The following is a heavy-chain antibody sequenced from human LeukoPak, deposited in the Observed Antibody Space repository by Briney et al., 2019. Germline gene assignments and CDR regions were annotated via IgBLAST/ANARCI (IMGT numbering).Heavy chain of an antibody. CDR2: IIPIFGTA. J-gene: IGHJ3*02. D-gene: IGHD3-9*01. CDR3: ARDKRYFDQNDAFDI. Sequence: VASVKVSCKASGGTFSSYAISWVRQAPGQGLEWMGGIIPIFGTANYAQKFQGRVTITTDESTSTAYMELSSLRSEDTGVYYCARDKRYFDQNDAFDIWGQGTMVTVSS. CDR1: GGTFSSYA. V-gene: IGHV1-69*05.